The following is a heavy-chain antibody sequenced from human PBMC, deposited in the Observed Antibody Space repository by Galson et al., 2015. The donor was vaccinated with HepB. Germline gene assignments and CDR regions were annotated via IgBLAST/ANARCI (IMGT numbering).Heavy chain of an antibody. CDR1: GFTFSSYS. CDR2: ISSSSSYI. CDR3: ARDRGGIAVKY. Sequence: SLRLSCAASGFTFSSYSMNWVRQAPGKGLEWVSSISSSSSYIYYADSVKGRFTISRDNAKSSLYLQMNSLRAEDTAVYYCARDRGGIAVKYWGQGTLVTVSS. J-gene: IGHJ4*02. V-gene: IGHV3-21*01. D-gene: IGHD6-19*01.